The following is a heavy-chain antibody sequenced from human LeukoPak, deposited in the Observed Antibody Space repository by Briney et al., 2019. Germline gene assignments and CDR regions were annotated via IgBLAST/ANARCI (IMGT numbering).Heavy chain of an antibody. V-gene: IGHV4-39*07. Sequence: SETLSLTCTVSGGSISSSSYYWGWIRQPPGKGLEWIGSIYYSGSTYYNPSLKSRVTISVDTSKNQFSLKLSSVTAADTAVYYCARGFGMYYYYYYMDVWGKGTTVTVSS. CDR1: GGSISSSSYY. D-gene: IGHD3-10*01. J-gene: IGHJ6*03. CDR3: ARGFGMYYYYYYMDV. CDR2: IYYSGST.